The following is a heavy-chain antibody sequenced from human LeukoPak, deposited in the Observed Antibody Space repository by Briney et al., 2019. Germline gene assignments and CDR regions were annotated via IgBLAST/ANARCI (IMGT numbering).Heavy chain of an antibody. J-gene: IGHJ4*02. Sequence: GGSLRLSCAASGFTFSNYWMSWVRQAPGKGLEWVANIRQDGSEKYYVDSLKGRFTISRDNAKNTLYLQMNSLRAEDTAVYYCANRLRYFDWPLYYFDYWGQGTLVTVSS. CDR1: GFTFSNYW. CDR3: ANRLRYFDWPLYYFDY. CDR2: IRQDGSEK. V-gene: IGHV3-7*03. D-gene: IGHD3-9*01.